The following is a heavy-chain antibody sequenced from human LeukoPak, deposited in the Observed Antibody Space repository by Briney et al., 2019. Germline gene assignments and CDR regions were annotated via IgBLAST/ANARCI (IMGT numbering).Heavy chain of an antibody. D-gene: IGHD1-26*01. CDR1: GGSISGNY. Sequence: SETLSLTCTVSGGSISGNYWSWIRQPPGQGLEWIAYIHSSGYTNYNPSLKSQVTISVDTSNNQFSLKVTSVTAADTAMYYCTKRQGPTSGSYDYFDPWGQGALVTVSS. J-gene: IGHJ5*02. V-gene: IGHV4-4*09. CDR3: TKRQGPTSGSYDYFDP. CDR2: IHSSGYT.